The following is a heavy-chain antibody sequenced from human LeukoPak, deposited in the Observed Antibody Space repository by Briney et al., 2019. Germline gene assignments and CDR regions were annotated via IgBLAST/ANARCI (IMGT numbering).Heavy chain of an antibody. V-gene: IGHV3-11*01. CDR1: GFTFSDYY. Sequence: GGSLRLSCAASGFTFSDYYMSWIRQAPGKGLEWVSYISSSGSTIYYADSVKGRFTISRDNAKNSLYLQMNSLRAEDTAVYYCARDASAAAGTYHFDYWGQGTLVTVSS. J-gene: IGHJ4*02. CDR3: ARDASAAAGTYHFDY. CDR2: ISSSGSTI. D-gene: IGHD6-13*01.